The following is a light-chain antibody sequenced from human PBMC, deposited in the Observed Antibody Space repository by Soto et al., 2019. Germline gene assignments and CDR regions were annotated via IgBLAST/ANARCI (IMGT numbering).Light chain of an antibody. Sequence: DIQMTQSPSSLSASLGDRVTLTCRASQSINSYLNWYQQKPGKAPKLLIYAASSLQSGVPSRFSGSGSGTDFTLIISSLQPEDFATYFCQQSYSTPWTFGQGTKVEIK. CDR2: AAS. CDR1: QSINSY. V-gene: IGKV1-39*01. CDR3: QQSYSTPWT. J-gene: IGKJ1*01.